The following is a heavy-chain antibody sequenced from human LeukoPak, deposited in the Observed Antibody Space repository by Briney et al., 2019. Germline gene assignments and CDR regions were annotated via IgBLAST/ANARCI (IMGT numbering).Heavy chain of an antibody. Sequence: GGSLRLSCAASGFTFSSYSMNWVRQAPGKGLEWVSYISSSGSTIYYADSVKGRFTISRDNAKNSLYLQMNSLRAEDTAVYYCARETYYYDSSGFGYWGQGTLVTVSS. V-gene: IGHV3-48*04. J-gene: IGHJ4*02. D-gene: IGHD3-22*01. CDR2: ISSSGSTI. CDR3: ARETYYYDSSGFGY. CDR1: GFTFSSYS.